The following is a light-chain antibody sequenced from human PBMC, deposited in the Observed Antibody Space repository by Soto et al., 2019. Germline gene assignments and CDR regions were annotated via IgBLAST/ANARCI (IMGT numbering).Light chain of an antibody. CDR2: AAS. CDR3: QQSDSIPIT. J-gene: IGKJ4*01. CDR1: QSISVH. Sequence: DLPMTQSPSSLSASVGDRVTITCRASQSISVHLNWYQQKPGRAPKLLIYAASSLQSGVPSRFSGGGSGTDFTLSISSLQPEDVATYYCQQSDSIPITFGGGTKVENK. V-gene: IGKV1-39*01.